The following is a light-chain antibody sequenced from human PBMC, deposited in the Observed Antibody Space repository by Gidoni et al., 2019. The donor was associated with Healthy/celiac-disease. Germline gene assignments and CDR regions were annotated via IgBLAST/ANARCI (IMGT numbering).Light chain of an antibody. V-gene: IGLV1-44*01. Sequence: QSVLNQPPSASGTPGQRVTISCSGSSSNIGSNTVNWYHHLPGTAPKLLIYNNNQRPSGVPDRFSGSKSGTSASLAISGLQSEDEADYYCAAWNDSLNGPVFGGGTKLTVL. J-gene: IGLJ3*02. CDR2: NNN. CDR1: SSNIGSNT. CDR3: AAWNDSLNGPV.